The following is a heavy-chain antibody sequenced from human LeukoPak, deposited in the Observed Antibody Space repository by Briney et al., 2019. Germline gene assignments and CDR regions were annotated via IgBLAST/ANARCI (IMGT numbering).Heavy chain of an antibody. CDR2: INPSGGST. V-gene: IGHV1-46*01. J-gene: IGHJ2*01. Sequence: ASVKVSCKASGGTFSSYAISWVRQAPGQGLEWMGIINPSGGSTSYAQKFQGRVTMTRDTSTSTVYMELSSLRSEDTAVYYCARDGAVLWFGDPMGYFDLWGRGTLVTVSS. CDR1: GGTFSSYA. CDR3: ARDGAVLWFGDPMGYFDL. D-gene: IGHD3-10*01.